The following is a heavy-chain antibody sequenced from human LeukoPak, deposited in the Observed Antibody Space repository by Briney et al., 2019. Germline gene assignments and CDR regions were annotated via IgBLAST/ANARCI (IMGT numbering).Heavy chain of an antibody. CDR2: ISSSSTTI. J-gene: IGHJ5*02. CDR3: AKDTHGQLWFPSS. CDR1: GFTFSSYS. D-gene: IGHD5-18*01. Sequence: GGSLRLSCAASGFTFSSYSMNWVRQAPGRGLEWVSYISSSSTTIYYADSVKGRFTVSRDNAKNSLYLQMNSLRAEDTALYYCAKDTHGQLWFPSSWGQGTLVTVSS. V-gene: IGHV3-48*04.